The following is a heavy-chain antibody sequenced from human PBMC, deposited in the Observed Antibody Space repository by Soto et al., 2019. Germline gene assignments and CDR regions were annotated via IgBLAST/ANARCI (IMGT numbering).Heavy chain of an antibody. J-gene: IGHJ5*02. D-gene: IGHD3-22*01. CDR2: ISYDGTIK. V-gene: IGHV3-30*18. CDR3: AKDHYYYDSTGSYKGEDP. CDR1: GFTFSRYG. Sequence: HPGGSLRLSCAASGFTFSRYGMHWVRQAPGKGLEWVALISYDGTIKYSADSVKGRFTISRDNSKNTLYLQMNSLRAEDTAVYYCAKDHYYYDSTGSYKGEDPWGQGTLVTVSS.